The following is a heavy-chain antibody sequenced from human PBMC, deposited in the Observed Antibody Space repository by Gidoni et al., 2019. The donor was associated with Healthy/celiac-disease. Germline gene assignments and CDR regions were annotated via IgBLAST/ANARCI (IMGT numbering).Heavy chain of an antibody. CDR1: GFTFSSYS. D-gene: IGHD2-15*01. CDR2: ISSSSSYI. Sequence: EVQLVESGGGLVKPGGSLRPSCAPSGFTFSSYSMNWVRQAPGKGLEWVSSISSSSSYIYYADSVKGRFTISRDNAKNSLYLQMNSLRAEDTAVYYCARVAGGGSCYNYWGQGTLVTVSS. V-gene: IGHV3-21*01. CDR3: ARVAGGGSCYNY. J-gene: IGHJ4*02.